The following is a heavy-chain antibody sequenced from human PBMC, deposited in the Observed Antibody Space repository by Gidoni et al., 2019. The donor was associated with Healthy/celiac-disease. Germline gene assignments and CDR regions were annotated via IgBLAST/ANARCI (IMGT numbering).Heavy chain of an antibody. CDR1: GFTFSSYA. Sequence: VQLVESGGGVVQPGRSLRLSCAASGFTFSSYAMHWVRQAPGKGLEWVAVISYDGSNKYYADSVKGRFTISRDNSKNTLYLQMNSLRAEDTAVYYCARGSVEMAPFFPFWGQGTLVTVSS. D-gene: IGHD3-3*02. J-gene: IGHJ4*02. CDR2: ISYDGSNK. CDR3: ARGSVEMAPFFPF. V-gene: IGHV3-30-3*01.